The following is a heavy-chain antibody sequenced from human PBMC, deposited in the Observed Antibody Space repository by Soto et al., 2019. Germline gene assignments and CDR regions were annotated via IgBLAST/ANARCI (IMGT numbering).Heavy chain of an antibody. CDR1: GGSVTSGSYY. Sequence: QVQLQESGPGLVKPSETLSLTCSVSGGSVTSGSYYWRWIRQPPGKGLEWIGYIYSSGGPSYNPSLKRRVTISVDTSKNQFSLKLTSVTAADTAVYYCARDGDGYNNWGQGTLVTVSS. CDR2: IYSSGGP. D-gene: IGHD5-12*01. J-gene: IGHJ4*02. CDR3: ARDGDGYNN. V-gene: IGHV4-61*01.